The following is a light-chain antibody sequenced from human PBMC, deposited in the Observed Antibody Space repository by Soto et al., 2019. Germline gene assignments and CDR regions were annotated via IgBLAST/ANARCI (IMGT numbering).Light chain of an antibody. J-gene: IGKJ5*01. CDR1: QNISSY. V-gene: IGKV3-15*01. CDR3: QQYTYWPPWT. CDR2: GAS. Sequence: IVLTQSPATLSLSPGKRATLSCRASQNISSYLIWYQQKPGQAPRLLIYGASTRATGVPARFSGSGSGTEFTLSISSLQSEDFAVYYCQQYTYWPPWTFGQGTRLEN.